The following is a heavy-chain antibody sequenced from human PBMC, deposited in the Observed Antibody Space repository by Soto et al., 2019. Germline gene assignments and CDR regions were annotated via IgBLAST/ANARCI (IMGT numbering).Heavy chain of an antibody. V-gene: IGHV5-51*01. CDR2: IYPGDSDT. J-gene: IGHJ6*02. Sequence: GESLKISCKGSGYSFSSYWINWVRQMPGKGLEWMGIIYPGDSDTRYSPSFQGQVTISADKSISTAYLQWRSLKASDTAMYYCARHHGSPGSYFGMDVWGQGTTVTVSS. D-gene: IGHD6-13*01. CDR3: ARHHGSPGSYFGMDV. CDR1: GYSFSSYW.